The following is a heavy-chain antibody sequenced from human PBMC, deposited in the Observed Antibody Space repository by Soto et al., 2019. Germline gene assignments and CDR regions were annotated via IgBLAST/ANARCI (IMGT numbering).Heavy chain of an antibody. Sequence: TSETLSLTCTVSGGSISSYYWSWIRQPPGKGLEWIGYIYYSGSTNYNPSLKSRVTISVDTSKNQFSLKLSSVTAADTAVYYCARRYGVAFDIWGQGTMVTV. J-gene: IGHJ3*02. V-gene: IGHV4-59*08. CDR2: IYYSGST. D-gene: IGHD3-10*01. CDR1: GGSISSYY. CDR3: ARRYGVAFDI.